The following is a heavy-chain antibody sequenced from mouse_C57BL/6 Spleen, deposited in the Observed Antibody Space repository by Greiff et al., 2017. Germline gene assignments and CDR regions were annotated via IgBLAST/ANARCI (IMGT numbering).Heavy chain of an antibody. V-gene: IGHV1-69*01. CDR3: ARRDSSGYYFDY. CDR1: GYTFPSYW. CDR2: IDPSDSYT. D-gene: IGHD3-2*02. J-gene: IGHJ2*01. Sequence: QVQLQQPGAELVMPGASVKLSCKASGYTFPSYWMHWVKQRPGQGLEWIGEIDPSDSYTNYNQKFKGKSTLTVDKSSSTAYMQLSSLTSEDFAVYYCARRDSSGYYFDYWGQGTTLTVSS.